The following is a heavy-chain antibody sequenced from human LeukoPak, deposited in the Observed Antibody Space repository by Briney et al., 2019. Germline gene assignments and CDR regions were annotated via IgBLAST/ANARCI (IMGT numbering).Heavy chain of an antibody. CDR2: IYHSGSA. D-gene: IGHD2-21*02. CDR1: GGSISSGGYS. Sequence: SQTLSLTCAVSGGSISSGGYSWSWIRQPPGKGLEWIGYIYHSGSAYYNPSLKSRVTISVDRSKNQFSLKLSSVTAADTAGYYCARLLYGAYCGGDCYFDYWGQGTLVTVSS. V-gene: IGHV4-30-2*01. J-gene: IGHJ4*02. CDR3: ARLLYGAYCGGDCYFDY.